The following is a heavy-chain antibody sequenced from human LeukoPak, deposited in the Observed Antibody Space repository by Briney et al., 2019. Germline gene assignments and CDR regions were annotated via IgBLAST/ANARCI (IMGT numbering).Heavy chain of an antibody. J-gene: IGHJ4*02. CDR2: ISGSGGST. V-gene: IGHV3-23*01. Sequence: GGSLRLSCAASGFTFSSYAMSWVRQAPGKGLEWVSAISGSGGSTYYADSVKGRFTISRDNSKNTLYLQMNSLRAEDTAVYYCAKGWLPMQWLPNYFDYWGQGTLVTVFS. CDR3: AKGWLPMQWLPNYFDY. D-gene: IGHD6-19*01. CDR1: GFTFSSYA.